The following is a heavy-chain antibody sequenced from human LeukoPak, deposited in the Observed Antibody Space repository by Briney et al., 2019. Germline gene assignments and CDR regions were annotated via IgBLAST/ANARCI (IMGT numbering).Heavy chain of an antibody. D-gene: IGHD3-10*01. CDR1: GGSFSGYY. J-gene: IGHJ4*02. CDR3: ALMVRGVMDYFDY. Sequence: SETLSLTCAVYGGSFSGYYWSWIRQPPGKGLEWIGEINHSGSSNYNPSLKSRVTISVDTSKNQFSLKLSSVTAADTAVYYCALMVRGVMDYFDYWGQGTLVTVSS. V-gene: IGHV4-34*01. CDR2: INHSGSS.